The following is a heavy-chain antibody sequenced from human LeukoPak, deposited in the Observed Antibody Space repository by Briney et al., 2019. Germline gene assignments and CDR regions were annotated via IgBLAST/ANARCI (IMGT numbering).Heavy chain of an antibody. Sequence: AGGSLRLSCAASGFTFSSYAMHWVRQAPGKGLEWVAVISYDGSNKYYADSVKGRFTISRDNSKNTLYLQMNSLRAEDTALYHCAREGAFPDAFDIWGQGTMVTVSS. D-gene: IGHD3-3*02. CDR3: AREGAFPDAFDI. CDR1: GFTFSSYA. V-gene: IGHV3-30-3*01. J-gene: IGHJ3*02. CDR2: ISYDGSNK.